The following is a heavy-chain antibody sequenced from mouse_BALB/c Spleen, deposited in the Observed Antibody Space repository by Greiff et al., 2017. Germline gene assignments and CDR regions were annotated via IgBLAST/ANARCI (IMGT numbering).Heavy chain of an antibody. D-gene: IGHD2-3*01. J-gene: IGHJ4*01. CDR1: GFTFSSFG. CDR3: ARPDGYSYAMDY. CDR2: ISSGSSTI. Sequence: EVQGVESGGGLVQPGGSRKLSCAASGFTFSSFGMHWVRQAPEKGLEWVAYISSGSSTIYYADTVKGRFTISRDNPKNTLFLQMTSLRSEDTAMYYCARPDGYSYAMDYWGQGTSVTVSS. V-gene: IGHV5-17*02.